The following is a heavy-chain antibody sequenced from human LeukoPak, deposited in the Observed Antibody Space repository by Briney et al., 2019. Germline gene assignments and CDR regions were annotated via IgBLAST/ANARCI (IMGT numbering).Heavy chain of an antibody. D-gene: IGHD5-12*01. CDR3: AREVDSGYDLYYFDY. CDR2: IIPIFGTA. CDR1: GGTFSSYA. V-gene: IGHV1-69*05. Sequence: GASVKVSCKASGGTFSSYAISWVRQAPGQGLEWMGGIIPIFGTANYAQKFQGRVTMTTDTSTSTAYMELRSLRSDDTAVYYCAREVDSGYDLYYFDYWGQGTLVTVSS. J-gene: IGHJ4*02.